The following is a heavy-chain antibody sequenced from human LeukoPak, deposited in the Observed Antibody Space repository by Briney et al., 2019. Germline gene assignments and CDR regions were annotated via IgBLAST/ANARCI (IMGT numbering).Heavy chain of an antibody. V-gene: IGHV3-15*01. Sequence: PGGSLRLSCVASRFIFSSYWMSWVRQAPGKGLEWVGRIKSKTDGGTTDYAAPVKGRFTISRDDSKNTLYLQMNSLKTEDTAVYYCTPVNYCSSTSCSHFDYWGQGTLVTVSS. J-gene: IGHJ4*02. CDR1: RFIFSSYW. D-gene: IGHD2-2*01. CDR2: IKSKTDGGTT. CDR3: TPVNYCSSTSCSHFDY.